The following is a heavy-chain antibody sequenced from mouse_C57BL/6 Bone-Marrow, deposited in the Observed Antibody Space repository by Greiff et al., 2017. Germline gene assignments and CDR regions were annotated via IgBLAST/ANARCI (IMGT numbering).Heavy chain of an antibody. Sequence: VQLQQSGPELVKPGASVKISCKASGYTFTDYYMNWVKQSHGKSLEWIGDINPNSGGTSYQQKFKGKGTLTVDKSSSTAYMELRSLTSEDSAVXYCARYSYYGGSYYAMDYWGQGTSVTVSS. CDR3: ARYSYYGGSYYAMDY. CDR2: INPNSGGT. D-gene: IGHD1-1*01. V-gene: IGHV1-26*01. CDR1: GYTFTDYY. J-gene: IGHJ4*01.